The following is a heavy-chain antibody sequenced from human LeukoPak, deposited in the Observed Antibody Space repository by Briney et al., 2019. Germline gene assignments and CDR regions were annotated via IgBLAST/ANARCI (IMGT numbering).Heavy chain of an antibody. J-gene: IGHJ6*03. D-gene: IGHD1-26*01. CDR1: GYTFTSYD. CDR2: MNPNSGNT. CDR3: ARGTRRRSHVDPYYMDV. Sequence: ASVKVSCKASGYTFTSYDINWVRQATGQGLEWMGWMNPNSGNTGYAQKFQGRVTITTDTSISTAYMELSSLISEDTAVYYCARGTRRRSHVDPYYMDVWGKGTTVTVSS. V-gene: IGHV1-8*03.